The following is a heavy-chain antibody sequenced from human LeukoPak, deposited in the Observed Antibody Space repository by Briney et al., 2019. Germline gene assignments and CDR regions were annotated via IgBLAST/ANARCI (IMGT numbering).Heavy chain of an antibody. CDR2: IYTRANA. J-gene: IGHJ3*02. D-gene: IGHD7-27*01. CDR3: ARALTGAFRIGAFDI. CDR1: GASINEYY. V-gene: IGHV4-4*07. Sequence: SETLSLTCTVSGASINEYYWSWIRQPAGKGPEWIGRIYTRANADYAPSLKSRVTMSADPSKNQLSLKLTSVTAADTAVYYCARALTGAFRIGAFDIWGQGTLVTVSS.